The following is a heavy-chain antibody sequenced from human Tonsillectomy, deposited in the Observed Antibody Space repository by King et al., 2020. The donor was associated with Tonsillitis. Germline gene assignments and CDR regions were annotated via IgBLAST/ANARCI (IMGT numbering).Heavy chain of an antibody. CDR3: AREGNWVPPYFDY. Sequence: VQLVESGGGVVQPGRSLRLSCAASGFTFSSYAMHWVRQAPGKGLEGVAVISYDGSNKYYADSVKGRFTISRDNSKNTLYLQMNSLRAEDTAVYYCAREGNWVPPYFDYWGQGTLVTVSS. J-gene: IGHJ4*02. V-gene: IGHV3-30*04. CDR2: ISYDGSNK. D-gene: IGHD7-27*01. CDR1: GFTFSSYA.